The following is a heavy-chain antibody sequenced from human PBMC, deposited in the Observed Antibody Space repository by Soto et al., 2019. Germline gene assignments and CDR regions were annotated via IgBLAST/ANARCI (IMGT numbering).Heavy chain of an antibody. D-gene: IGHD3-22*01. CDR3: ARDGYPHGGYYYGMDV. CDR1: GFTVSSNY. CDR2: IYSGGST. Sequence: GGSLRLSCAASGFTVSSNYMSWVRQAPGKGLEWVSVIYSGGSTYYADSVKGRFTISRDNSKNTLYLQMNSLRAEDTAVYYCARDGYPHGGYYYGMDVWGQGTTVTVSS. V-gene: IGHV3-53*01. J-gene: IGHJ6*02.